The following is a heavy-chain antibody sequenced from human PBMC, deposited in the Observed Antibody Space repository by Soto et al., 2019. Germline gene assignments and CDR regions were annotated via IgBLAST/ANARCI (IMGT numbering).Heavy chain of an antibody. D-gene: IGHD3-9*01. V-gene: IGHV2-5*02. J-gene: IGHJ4*02. CDR3: AHRPAYDISTGYYPFDY. CDR1: AFSHSTRGVG. CDR2: IYWDDGK. Sequence: SRPTLANPKQTLTLTTIFSAFSHSTRGVGVTWTRQPPEKALEWLALIYWDDGKRYSPSLKNRLNITKDTSKNRVVLTLTIVDPVDTATYYCAHRPAYDISTGYYPFDYWGQGSLVTVSS.